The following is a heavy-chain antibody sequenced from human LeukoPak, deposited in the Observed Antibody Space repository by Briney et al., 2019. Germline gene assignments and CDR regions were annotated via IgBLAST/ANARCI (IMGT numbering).Heavy chain of an antibody. CDR1: GFTFSSYA. V-gene: IGHV3-23*01. CDR3: AKDRSGGTTTTVVVA. D-gene: IGHD4-23*01. J-gene: IGHJ5*02. CDR2: ISSSGYNT. Sequence: GGSLRLSCAASGFTFSSYAMSWVRQAPGKGLEWVSAISSSGYNTYYADSVKGRFTILRDNSENTLYLQMDSLRGEDTALYYCAKDRSGGTTTTVVVAWGQGTLVTVSS.